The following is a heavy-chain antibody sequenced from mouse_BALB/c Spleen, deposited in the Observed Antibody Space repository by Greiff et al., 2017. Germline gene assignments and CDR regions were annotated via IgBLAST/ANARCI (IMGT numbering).Heavy chain of an antibody. CDR3: ARRDYGNYYFDY. CDR1: GFAFSSYD. Sequence: DVMLVESGGGLVKLGGSLKLSCAASGFAFSSYDMSWVRQTPEKRLEWVAYISSGGGSTYYPDTVKGRFTISRDNAKNTLYLQMSSLKSEDTAMYYCARRDYGNYYFDYWGQGTTLTVSS. V-gene: IGHV5-12-1*01. D-gene: IGHD2-1*01. J-gene: IGHJ2*01. CDR2: ISSGGGST.